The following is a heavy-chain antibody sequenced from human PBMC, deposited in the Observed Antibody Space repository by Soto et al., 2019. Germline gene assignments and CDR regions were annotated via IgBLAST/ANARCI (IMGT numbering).Heavy chain of an antibody. CDR1: GGSFSGYY. D-gene: IGHD6-13*01. CDR3: ARGLGAAAGTDYYYGMDV. V-gene: IGHV4-34*01. CDR2: INHSGST. Sequence: ASETLSLTCAVYGGSFSGYYWSWIRQPPGKGLEWIGEINHSGSTNYNPSLKSRVTISVDTSKDQFSLKLSSVTAADTAVYYCARGLGAAAGTDYYYGMDVWGQGTTVTVS. J-gene: IGHJ6*02.